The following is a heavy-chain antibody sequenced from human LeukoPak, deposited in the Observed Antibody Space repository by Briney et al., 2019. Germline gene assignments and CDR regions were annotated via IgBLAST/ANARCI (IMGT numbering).Heavy chain of an antibody. Sequence: HTGGSLRLSCAASGFTFSSYEMNWVRQAPGKGLEWISYISSSGSTMYADSVKGRFTISGDNAKDSLYLQMNSLRAKDTAVYYCARHNGWYDYWGQGTLVTVSS. CDR1: GFTFSSYE. J-gene: IGHJ4*02. CDR3: ARHNGWYDY. V-gene: IGHV3-48*03. CDR2: ISSSGSTM. D-gene: IGHD6-19*01.